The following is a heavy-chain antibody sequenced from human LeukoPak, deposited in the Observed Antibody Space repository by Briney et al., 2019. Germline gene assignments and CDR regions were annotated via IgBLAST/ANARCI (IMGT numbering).Heavy chain of an antibody. Sequence: GASVKVSCKASGYTFSTYYIHWVRQAPGQGLEWMGVINPSGGSASYAQRFQGRVTMTRDTSTSTVSMDLSSLRSVDTGMYYCARDREGLTPSSFDFWGQGTLVTVSS. V-gene: IGHV1-46*01. CDR1: GYTFSTYY. CDR3: ARDREGLTPSSFDF. CDR2: INPSGGSA. D-gene: IGHD3/OR15-3a*01. J-gene: IGHJ4*02.